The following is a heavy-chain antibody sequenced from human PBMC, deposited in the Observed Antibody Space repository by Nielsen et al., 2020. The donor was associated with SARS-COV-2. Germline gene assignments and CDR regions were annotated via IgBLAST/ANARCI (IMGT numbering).Heavy chain of an antibody. CDR3: ARVVSGSYHYYYYYGMDV. CDR2: INTNTGNP. J-gene: IGHJ6*02. CDR1: GGTFSSYA. D-gene: IGHD1-26*01. Sequence: ASVKVSCKASGGTFSSYAISWVRQAPGQGLEWMGWINTNTGNPTYAQGFTGRFVFSLDTSVSTAYLQISSLKAEDTAVYYCARVVSGSYHYYYYYGMDVWGQGTTVTVSS. V-gene: IGHV7-4-1*02.